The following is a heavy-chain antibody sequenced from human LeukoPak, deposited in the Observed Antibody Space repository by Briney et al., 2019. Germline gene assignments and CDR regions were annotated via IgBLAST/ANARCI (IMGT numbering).Heavy chain of an antibody. CDR2: IYPGDSET. CDR1: GYSFNSYW. V-gene: IGHV5-51*01. D-gene: IGHD3-22*01. CDR3: ARHDITGYYQFDY. J-gene: IGHJ4*02. Sequence: GESLKISCKGSGYSFNSYWIVWMRQMPGKGLEWMGIIYPGDSETRYSPSFQGQVTISADKSFNTAYLQWSSLRASDTAIYYCARHDITGYYQFDYWGQGTLVTVSS.